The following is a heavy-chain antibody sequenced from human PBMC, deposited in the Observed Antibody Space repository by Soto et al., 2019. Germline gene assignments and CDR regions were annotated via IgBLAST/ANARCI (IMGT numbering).Heavy chain of an antibody. J-gene: IGHJ6*02. Sequence: HPGGSLRLSCSASGFIFSTYTMNWVRQAPGKGLEWVSAISGSGGSTYYADSVKGRFTISRDNSKNTLYLQMNSLRAEDTAVYYCARGYCSGGSCSPGGMDVWGQGTTVTV. D-gene: IGHD2-15*01. CDR3: ARGYCSGGSCSPGGMDV. V-gene: IGHV3-23*01. CDR2: ISGSGGST. CDR1: GFIFSTYT.